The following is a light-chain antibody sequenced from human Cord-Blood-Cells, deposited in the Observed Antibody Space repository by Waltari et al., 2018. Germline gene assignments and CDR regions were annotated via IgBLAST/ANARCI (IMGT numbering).Light chain of an antibody. Sequence: QSVLTQPPSVSGAPGQRVTISCTGSSSNIGAGYDVHWYQPLPGTAPKPLIYGNSNRPSGVPDRFSGSKSGTSASLAITGLQAEDEADYYCQSYDSSLSGYVFGTGTKVTVL. CDR2: GNS. J-gene: IGLJ1*01. CDR1: SSNIGAGYD. V-gene: IGLV1-40*01. CDR3: QSYDSSLSGYV.